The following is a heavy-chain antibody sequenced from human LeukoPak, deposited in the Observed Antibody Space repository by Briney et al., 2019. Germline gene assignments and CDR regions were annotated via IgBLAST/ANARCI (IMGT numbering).Heavy chain of an antibody. CDR3: ARGGYSSSWYPPPWFDP. CDR2: ITSSSSYI. D-gene: IGHD6-13*01. Sequence: PGGSLRLSCAASGFIFSSYSMNGLRQAPGKGLEWVSSITSSSSYIYYADSVKGRFTISRDNAKNSLYLQMNSLRAEDTAVYYCARGGYSSSWYPPPWFDPWGEGTLVTVSS. CDR1: GFIFSSYS. J-gene: IGHJ5*02. V-gene: IGHV3-21*01.